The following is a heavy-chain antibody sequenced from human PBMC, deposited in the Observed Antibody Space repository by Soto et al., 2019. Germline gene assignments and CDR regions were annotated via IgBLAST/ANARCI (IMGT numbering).Heavy chain of an antibody. CDR1: GFTFSSYA. Sequence: PGGSLRLSCAASGFTFSSYAMSWVRHAPGKGLEWVSAISGSGGSTYYADSVKGRFTISRDNSKNTLYLQMNSLRAEDTAVYYCAKVRYNWNDESRDYWGQGTLATVSS. CDR2: ISGSGGST. V-gene: IGHV3-23*01. J-gene: IGHJ4*02. CDR3: AKVRYNWNDESRDY. D-gene: IGHD1-20*01.